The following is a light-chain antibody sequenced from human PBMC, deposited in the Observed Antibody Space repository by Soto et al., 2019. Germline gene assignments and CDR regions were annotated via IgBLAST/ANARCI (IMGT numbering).Light chain of an antibody. V-gene: IGKV3-20*01. CDR2: GAS. CDR1: QSEDSSY. J-gene: IGKJ3*01. CDR3: HKYGLSPPYT. Sequence: EIVFTQSPGPLSFSPGARATLSSRASQSEDSSYLAWYQHKPGQAPTRLIYGASNRATGIPDRFSGSGSGTAFTLTISRLEPEEFAVYYCHKYGLSPPYTFGPGTKVDIK.